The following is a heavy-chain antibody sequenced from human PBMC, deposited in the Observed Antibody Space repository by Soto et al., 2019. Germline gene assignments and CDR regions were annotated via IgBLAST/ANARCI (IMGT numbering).Heavy chain of an antibody. CDR3: DSGGTKVHYYYYGMDV. CDR1: GYTFTGSY. Sequence: QVQLVQSGAEVKKPGASVKVSCKASGYTFTGSYMHWVRQAPGQGLEWMGWINPNSGGTNYAQKFKGRVTMTMDTAISTDYMELSRLRSDDTAVYDCDSGGTKVHYYYYGMDVWGQGTTVTVSS. CDR2: INPNSGGT. V-gene: IGHV1-2*02. D-gene: IGHD4-17*01. J-gene: IGHJ6*02.